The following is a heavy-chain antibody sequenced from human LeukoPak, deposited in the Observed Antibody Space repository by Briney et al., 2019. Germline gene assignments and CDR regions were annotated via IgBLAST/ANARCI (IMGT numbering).Heavy chain of an antibody. J-gene: IGHJ4*02. CDR3: ARELAIVALDY. Sequence: PGGSLRLSCAASGFTFSSYSMNWVRQAPGKGLEWVSYISSSSSTIYYADSVKGRFTISRDNAKNSLYLQMNSLRAEDTAVYYCARELAIVALDYWGQGTLVTVSS. CDR2: ISSSSSTI. V-gene: IGHV3-48*01. CDR1: GFTFSSYS. D-gene: IGHD5-12*01.